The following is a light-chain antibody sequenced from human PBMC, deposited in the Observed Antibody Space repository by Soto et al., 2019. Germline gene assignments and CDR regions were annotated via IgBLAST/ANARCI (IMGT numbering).Light chain of an antibody. J-gene: IGLJ1*01. CDR3: SSYAGSNNYV. V-gene: IGLV2-8*01. Sequence: QSALTQPPSASGSPGQSVTIFCNGTSSDVGDDNYVSWYQRHPGKAPKLMISEVSKRPSGVPDRFSGSKSGNTASLTVSGLQAEDEADYYCSSYAGSNNYVFGTGTKLTVL. CDR2: EVS. CDR1: SSDVGDDNY.